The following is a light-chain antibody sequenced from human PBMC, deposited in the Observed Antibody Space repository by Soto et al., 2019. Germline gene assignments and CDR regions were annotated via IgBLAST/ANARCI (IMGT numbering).Light chain of an antibody. CDR1: QSISSW. Sequence: DIKMTQSPSTLSASVGDRVTITCRASQSISSWLAWYQQKPGKAPKLLIYDASSLESGVPSRFSGSGSGTEFTLTISSLQPEDFATYYCLQDQNFPLSFGGGTKVDI. J-gene: IGKJ4*01. CDR2: DAS. CDR3: LQDQNFPLS. V-gene: IGKV1-5*01.